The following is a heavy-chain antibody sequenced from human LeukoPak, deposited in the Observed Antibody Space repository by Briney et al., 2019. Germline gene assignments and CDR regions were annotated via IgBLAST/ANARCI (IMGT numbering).Heavy chain of an antibody. CDR3: ARSSGWYGADWFDP. CDR2: INHSGST. J-gene: IGHJ5*02. Sequence: SETLSLTCAVYGGSFSGYYWSWIRQPPGKGLEWIGEINHSGSTNYNPPLKSRVTISVDTSKNQFSLKLSSVTAADTAVYYCARSSGWYGADWFDPWGQGTLVTVSS. D-gene: IGHD6-19*01. V-gene: IGHV4-34*01. CDR1: GGSFSGYY.